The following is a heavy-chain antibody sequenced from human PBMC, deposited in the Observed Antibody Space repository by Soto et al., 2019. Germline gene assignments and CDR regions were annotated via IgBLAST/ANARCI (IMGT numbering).Heavy chain of an antibody. V-gene: IGHV4-59*01. J-gene: IGHJ4*02. CDR2: IYYSGST. CDR1: GGSISSYY. Sequence: SETLSLTCTVSGGSISSYYWSWIRQPPGKGLEWIGYIYYSGSTNYNPSLKSRVTISVDTSKNQFSLKLSSVTAADTAVYYCARVSGVLFLEYWGQGTLVTVSS. CDR3: ARVSGVLFLEY. D-gene: IGHD3-10*01.